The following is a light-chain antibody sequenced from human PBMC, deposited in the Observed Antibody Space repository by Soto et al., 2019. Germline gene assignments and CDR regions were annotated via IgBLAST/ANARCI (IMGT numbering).Light chain of an antibody. CDR2: KAS. J-gene: IGKJ1*01. V-gene: IGKV1-5*03. CDR3: QQYDSYSRT. Sequence: DIHMTHSPSTLSAFVGDGVTITCRASQSIGNWLAWYQQKPGKAPKLLIYKASSLASGVPSRFSGSGSGTEFALTISSLQPDDFATYYCQQYDSYSRTFGHGTKVEIX. CDR1: QSIGNW.